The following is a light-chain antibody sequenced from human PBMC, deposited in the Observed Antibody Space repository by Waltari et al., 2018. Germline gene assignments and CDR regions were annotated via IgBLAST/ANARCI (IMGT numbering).Light chain of an antibody. J-gene: IGKJ1*01. CDR1: ESINSW. Sequence: DIQMTQSPSTLSAFVGDRVTITCRASESINSWLAWYQEKPGKATKLLNQKASNLESGVPSMFSGNESGTEFTCIISSLQADDFATYYCQQYRINPWTFGEGSKVEI. V-gene: IGKV1-5*03. CDR3: QQYRINPWT. CDR2: KAS.